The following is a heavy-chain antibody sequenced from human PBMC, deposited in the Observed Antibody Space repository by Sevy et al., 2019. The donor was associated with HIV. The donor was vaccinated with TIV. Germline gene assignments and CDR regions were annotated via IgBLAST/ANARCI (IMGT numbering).Heavy chain of an antibody. J-gene: IGHJ5*02. D-gene: IGHD2-15*01. CDR3: ARGLLTRENWFDP. CDR2: IYYSGST. Sequence: SETLSLTCTVSGGSISSSSYYWGWIRQPPGKGLEWIGSIYYSGSTYYNPSLKSRVTISVDTSKNQFSLKLSSVTAADTAVYYCARGLLTRENWFDPWGPGTLVTVSS. CDR1: GGSISSSSYY. V-gene: IGHV4-39*01.